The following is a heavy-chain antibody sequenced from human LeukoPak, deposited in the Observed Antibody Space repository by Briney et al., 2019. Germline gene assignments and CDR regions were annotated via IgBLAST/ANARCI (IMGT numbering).Heavy chain of an antibody. V-gene: IGHV3-21*01. D-gene: IGHD3-9*01. J-gene: IGHJ6*02. CDR3: ARDHFDWLLGVEYYYGMDV. CDR1: GFTFSSYS. CDR2: ISSSSSYI. Sequence: PGGSLRLSCAASGFTFSSYSMNWVRQAPGRGLEWVSSISSSSSYIYYADSVKGRFTISRDNAKNSLYLQMNSLRAEDTAVYYCARDHFDWLLGVEYYYGMDVWGQGTTVTVSS.